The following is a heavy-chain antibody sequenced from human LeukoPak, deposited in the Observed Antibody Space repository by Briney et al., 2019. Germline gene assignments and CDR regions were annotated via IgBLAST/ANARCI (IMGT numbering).Heavy chain of an antibody. CDR2: IYPGDSDT. J-gene: IGHJ4*02. CDR1: GYSSTSYW. D-gene: IGHD6-19*01. Sequence: GESLKISCKGSGYSSTSYWIGWVRQMPGKGLEWMGIIYPGDSDTRYSPSFQGQVTISADKSISTAYLQWSSLKASDTAMYYCARGQYSSGWAFDYWGQGTLVTVSS. CDR3: ARGQYSSGWAFDY. V-gene: IGHV5-51*01.